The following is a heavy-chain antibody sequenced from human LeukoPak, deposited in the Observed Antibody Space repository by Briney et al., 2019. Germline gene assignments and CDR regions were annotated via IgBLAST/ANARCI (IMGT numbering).Heavy chain of an antibody. J-gene: IGHJ6*04. Sequence: PSETLCLTCAVYGGSFSGYYWSWIRQPPGKGLEWIGEINHSGSTNYNPSLKSRVTISVDTSKNQFSLKLSSVTAADTAVYYCARAPIGCSGGSCYSRYYYYYGMDVWGKGTTVTVSS. V-gene: IGHV4-34*01. CDR3: ARAPIGCSGGSCYSRYYYYYGMDV. CDR1: GGSFSGYY. CDR2: INHSGST. D-gene: IGHD2-15*01.